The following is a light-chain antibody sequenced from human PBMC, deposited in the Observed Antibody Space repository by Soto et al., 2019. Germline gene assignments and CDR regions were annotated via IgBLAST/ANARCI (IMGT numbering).Light chain of an antibody. J-gene: IGKJ1*01. V-gene: IGKV3-11*01. CDR2: DAS. Sequence: ERGLTQSPRSRWSSPGERPTLSCRASQSVSSYLAWYQQKPGQAPRLLIYDASNRATGIPARFSGSVSVLDFTPAIGILQPDEFSCCSGQQSYNSSQPFGLGTKVDIK. CDR3: QQSYNSSQP. CDR1: QSVSSY.